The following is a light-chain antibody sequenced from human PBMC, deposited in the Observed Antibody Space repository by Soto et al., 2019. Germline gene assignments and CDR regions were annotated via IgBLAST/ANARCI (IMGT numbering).Light chain of an antibody. V-gene: IGKV3-20*01. J-gene: IGKJ1*01. CDR3: HQFGGSSRT. Sequence: EIVLTQSPGTLSLSPGERATLSCRASQGVSSTYLAWYQQKPCQAPRLLIYGASFRATGIPDRFSGSGSGTDFTLTISRLEPEDFAVYYCHQFGGSSRTVGHGTKVEIK. CDR2: GAS. CDR1: QGVSSTY.